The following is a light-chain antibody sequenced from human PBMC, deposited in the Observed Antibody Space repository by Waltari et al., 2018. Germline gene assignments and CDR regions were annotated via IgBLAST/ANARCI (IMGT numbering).Light chain of an antibody. V-gene: IGKV2-28*01. J-gene: IGKJ1*01. CDR2: LGS. CDR1: QSLLHSSGYHN. Sequence: DIVMTQSSLSLPVTPGEPASIFCRSSQSLLHSSGYHNLVWYLQKPGQSPQLLINLGSNRASGVPDRFSGSGSGTGFTLKISRVEAEDVGVYYCVQALQLPETFGQGTKVEIK. CDR3: VQALQLPET.